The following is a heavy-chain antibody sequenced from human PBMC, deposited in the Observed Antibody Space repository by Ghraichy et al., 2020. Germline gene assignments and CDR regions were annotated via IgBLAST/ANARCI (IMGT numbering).Heavy chain of an antibody. CDR1: GYTFTSYY. V-gene: IGHV1-46*01. J-gene: IGHJ6*02. CDR3: AREGTNSGYEAYYYYYGMDV. CDR2: INPSGGST. D-gene: IGHD5-12*01. Sequence: ASVKVSCKASGYTFTSYYMHWVRQAPGQGLEWMGIINPSGGSTSYAQKFQGRVTMTRDTSTSTVYMELSSLRSEDTAVYYCAREGTNSGYEAYYYYYGMDVWGQGTTVTVSS.